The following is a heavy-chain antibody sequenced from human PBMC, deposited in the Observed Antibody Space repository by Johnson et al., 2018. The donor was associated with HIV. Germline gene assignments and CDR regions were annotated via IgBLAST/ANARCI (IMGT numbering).Heavy chain of an antibody. CDR2: ISTSGSTSGSTI. D-gene: IGHD6-13*01. CDR3: AKDAIATAADDAFDI. J-gene: IGHJ3*02. Sequence: VQLVESGGGLVKPGGSLRLSCAASGFIFSDYYLHWVRQAPGKGLEWISYISTSGSTSGSTIFYADSLKGRFTVSRDNSKNTLFLQMNSLRAEDTAVDYCAKDAIATAADDAFDICGQVTMVTVSS. V-gene: IGHV3-11*04. CDR1: GFIFSDYY.